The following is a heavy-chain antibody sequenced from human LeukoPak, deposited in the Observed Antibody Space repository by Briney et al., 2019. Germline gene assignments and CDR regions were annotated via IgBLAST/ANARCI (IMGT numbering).Heavy chain of an antibody. Sequence: GGSLRLSCAASGFTLSSYWMHWVRQVPGKGLVWVSRINSDGSGTSDADSVKGRFTISRDNSKNTLYLQMNSLRAEDTAVYYCAREDSGIAFDYWGQGTLVTVSS. CDR3: AREDSGIAFDY. V-gene: IGHV3-74*01. D-gene: IGHD6-13*01. CDR1: GFTLSSYW. CDR2: INSDGSGT. J-gene: IGHJ4*02.